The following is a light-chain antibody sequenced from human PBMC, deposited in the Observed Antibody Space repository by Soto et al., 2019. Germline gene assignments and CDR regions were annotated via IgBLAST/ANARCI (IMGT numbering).Light chain of an antibody. CDR3: QQHGSSPRT. CDR1: QSFRGL. Sequence: LLTQSPVTLSLSPWEIATLSCRASQSFRGLLAWYQQKPGQAPRLLIYDAYNRATGIPPRFSGSGSGTDFTLTITRLEPEDFAAYFCQQHGSSPRTFAQGTRLEIK. CDR2: DAY. J-gene: IGKJ5*01. V-gene: IGKV3-11*01.